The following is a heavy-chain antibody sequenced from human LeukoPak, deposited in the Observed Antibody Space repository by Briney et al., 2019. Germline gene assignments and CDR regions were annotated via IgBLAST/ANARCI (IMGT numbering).Heavy chain of an antibody. Sequence: GESLKISCKGSGYSFTSYWIGWVRQMPGKGLEWMGIIYPGDSDTRYSPSFQGQVTISADKSISTAYLQWSSLKASDIAMYYCARHQWQWLSTGGFDYWGQGTLVAVSS. CDR3: ARHQWQWLSTGGFDY. CDR1: GYSFTSYW. V-gene: IGHV5-51*01. CDR2: IYPGDSDT. D-gene: IGHD6-19*01. J-gene: IGHJ4*02.